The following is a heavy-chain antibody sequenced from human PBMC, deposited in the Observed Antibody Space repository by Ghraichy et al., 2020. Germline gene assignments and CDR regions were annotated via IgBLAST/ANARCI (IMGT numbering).Heavy chain of an antibody. CDR2: IYYTGRT. Sequence: SQTLSLTCSVSGDSISGSGYYWGWIRQPPGKGLEWIGSIYYTGRTYYNASLQSRVTISVDTSKNHFSLSLKSVTAADTSVYYCARLGLPGWFDPWGQGTLVTVSS. D-gene: IGHD7-27*01. CDR1: GDSISGSGYY. CDR3: ARLGLPGWFDP. J-gene: IGHJ5*02. V-gene: IGHV4-39*02.